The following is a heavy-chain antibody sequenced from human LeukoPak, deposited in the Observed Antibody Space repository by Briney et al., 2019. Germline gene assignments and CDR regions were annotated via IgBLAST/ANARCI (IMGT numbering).Heavy chain of an antibody. CDR3: AKDIGEQSYFDY. Sequence: PGRSLRLSCAASGFTFDDYAMHWVRQAPGKGLEWVSGISWNSGSIGYADSVKGRFTISRDNAKNSLYLQMNSLRAEDTALYYCAKDIGEQSYFDYWGQGTLVTVSS. CDR1: GFTFDDYA. J-gene: IGHJ4*02. D-gene: IGHD2-21*01. V-gene: IGHV3-9*01. CDR2: ISWNSGSI.